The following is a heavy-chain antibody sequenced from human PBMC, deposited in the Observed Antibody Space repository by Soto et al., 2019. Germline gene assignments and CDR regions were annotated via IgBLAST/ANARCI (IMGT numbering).Heavy chain of an antibody. Sequence: ASVKVSCKASGYTFTTYTIHWVRRAPGQRLEWMGWINTGNGNTKYSQNFQGRVTITRDTSATTAYMELSSLTSEDTAVYYCARERRYYANSGDFDYWGQGTRVTVSS. J-gene: IGHJ4*01. V-gene: IGHV1-3*04. CDR3: ARERRYYANSGDFDY. CDR1: GYTFTTYT. CDR2: INTGNGNT. D-gene: IGHD2-15*01.